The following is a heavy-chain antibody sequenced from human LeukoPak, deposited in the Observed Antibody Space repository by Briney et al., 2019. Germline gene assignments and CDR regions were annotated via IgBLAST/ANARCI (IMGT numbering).Heavy chain of an antibody. Sequence: PSQTLSLTCTVSGGSISSGDYYWSWIRQPPGKGLERIGYIYYSGSTYYNPSLKSRVTISVDTSKNQFSLKLSSVTAADTAVYYCAREDVYYYYGMDVWGQGTTVTVSS. J-gene: IGHJ6*02. CDR1: GGSISSGDYY. V-gene: IGHV4-30-4*01. CDR3: AREDVYYYYGMDV. D-gene: IGHD5-24*01. CDR2: IYYSGST.